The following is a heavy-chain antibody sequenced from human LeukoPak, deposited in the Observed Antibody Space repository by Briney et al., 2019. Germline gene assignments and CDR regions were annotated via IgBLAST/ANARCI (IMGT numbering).Heavy chain of an antibody. D-gene: IGHD3-22*01. J-gene: IGHJ3*02. Sequence: PSETLSLTCTVSGGSISIYYWGCIRQPPGKGLEWCGYIYYSESTDYNPPLKSRVTISVDASKNQYYLKLSSVTAADTAVYYSARGPYYYDSSGYNRRAFDIWGQGTMVTVSS. CDR3: ARGPYYYDSSGYNRRAFDI. CDR1: GGSISIYY. V-gene: IGHV4-59*01. CDR2: IYYSEST.